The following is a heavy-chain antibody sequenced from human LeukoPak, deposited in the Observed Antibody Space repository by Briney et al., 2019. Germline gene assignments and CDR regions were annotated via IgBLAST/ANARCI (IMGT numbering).Heavy chain of an antibody. J-gene: IGHJ4*02. CDR3: ARDPTYSGSYFDY. CDR1: GFTFSSYS. V-gene: IGHV3-33*01. D-gene: IGHD1-26*01. CDR2: IWYDGSNK. Sequence: PGGSLRLSCAASGFTFSSYSMHWVRQAPGKGLEWVAVIWYDGSNKYYADSVKGRFTISRDNSKNTLYLQMNSLRAEDTAVYYCARDPTYSGSYFDYWGQGTLVTVSS.